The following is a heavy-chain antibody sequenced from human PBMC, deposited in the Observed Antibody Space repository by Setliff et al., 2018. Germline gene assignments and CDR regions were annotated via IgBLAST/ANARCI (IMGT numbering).Heavy chain of an antibody. V-gene: IGHV4-39*01. D-gene: IGHD2-2*01. CDR1: GGSINSMSYY. CDR3: ARHIWGAKMQLPHDVFDI. J-gene: IGHJ3*02. CDR2: IYHSGSS. Sequence: LSLTCTVSGGSINSMSYYWGWIRQPPGKGLEWIGSIYHSGSSYYSPSLESRVTISVDMSKNHLSLKLSSVTAADTAVYYCARHIWGAKMQLPHDVFDIWGQGTMVTVSS.